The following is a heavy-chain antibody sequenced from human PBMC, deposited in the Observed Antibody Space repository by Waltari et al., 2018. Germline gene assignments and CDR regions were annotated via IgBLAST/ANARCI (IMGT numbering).Heavy chain of an antibody. CDR2: IIPILGIA. CDR1: GGPFSSYP. CDR3: ARVGGSYVEAFDI. J-gene: IGHJ3*02. V-gene: IGHV1-69*02. Sequence: QVQLVQSGAEVKKPGSSVKVSCKASGGPFSSYPISWVRQAPGQGLEWMGRIIPILGIANYAQKFQGRVMITADKSTSTAYMELSSLRSEDTAVYYCARVGGSYVEAFDIWGQGTMVTVSS. D-gene: IGHD1-26*01.